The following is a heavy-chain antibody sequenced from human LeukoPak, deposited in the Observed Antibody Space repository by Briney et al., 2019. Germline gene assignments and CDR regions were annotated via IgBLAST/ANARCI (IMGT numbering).Heavy chain of an antibody. CDR3: ARDGSETDYDFWRGYYNPAGYYYYYGMDV. D-gene: IGHD3-3*01. J-gene: IGHJ6*02. CDR2: IKQDGSEN. Sequence: GGSLRLSCAASGFTFSSYWMSRVRQAPGKGLEWVANIKQDGSENNYVDSVKGRFTISSDNAKNSRYLQMNSLRAEDTAVYYCARDGSETDYDFWRGYYNPAGYYYYYGMDVWGQGTTVTVSS. CDR1: GFTFSSYW. V-gene: IGHV3-7*05.